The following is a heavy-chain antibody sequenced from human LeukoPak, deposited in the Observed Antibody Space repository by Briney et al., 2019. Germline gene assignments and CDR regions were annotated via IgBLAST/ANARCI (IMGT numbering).Heavy chain of an antibody. CDR1: GDSISSYY. Sequence: SETLSLTCTVSGDSISSYYCNWIRQPAGKGLEYIGRIYSTGSTNYNPSPKSRVTMSVGTSKNHFSLKLSSVTAADTTVYYCATTTSILAFDIWGQGTMVTVSS. CDR2: IYSTGST. D-gene: IGHD3-3*01. J-gene: IGHJ3*02. V-gene: IGHV4-4*07. CDR3: ATTTSILAFDI.